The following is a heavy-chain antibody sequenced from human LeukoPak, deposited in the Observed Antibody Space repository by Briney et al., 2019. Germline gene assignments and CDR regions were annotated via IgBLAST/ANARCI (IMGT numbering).Heavy chain of an antibody. CDR3: ARHGGTRVTLVEVYYFDY. D-gene: IGHD4-11*01. CDR1: GYLISSSYY. CDR2: IYYTGGT. V-gene: IGHV4-39*01. Sequence: PSETLSLTCTVSGYLISSSYYWGWIRQPPEKGLEWIGSIYYTGGTYYSPSLKSRVTISVDTSKNQFSLKLSSVTAADTAVYYCARHGGTRVTLVEVYYFDYWGQGTLVTVSS. J-gene: IGHJ4*02.